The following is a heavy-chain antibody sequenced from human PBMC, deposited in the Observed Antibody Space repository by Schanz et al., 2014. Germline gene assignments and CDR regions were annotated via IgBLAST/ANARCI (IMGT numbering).Heavy chain of an antibody. D-gene: IGHD3-3*02. V-gene: IGHV1-2*06. CDR2: ISPNSGDT. CDR1: GYTFTDYY. Sequence: QVQVIQSGPEVKKPGASVKVSCKASGYTFTDYYMHWVRQAPGQGLEWMGRISPNSGDTHSAQKFQGRVTMTWDRSISTANMELSRLRSDDTAVYYCARENKDYDSILNKFFHYGLDLWGQGTTVTVSS. CDR3: ARENKDYDSILNKFFHYGLDL. J-gene: IGHJ6*02.